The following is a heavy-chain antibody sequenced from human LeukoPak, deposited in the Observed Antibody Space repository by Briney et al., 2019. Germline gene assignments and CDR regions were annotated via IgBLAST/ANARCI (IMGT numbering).Heavy chain of an antibody. CDR2: IYYSGST. D-gene: IGHD2/OR15-2a*01. CDR1: GCSISSYY. CDR3: ARHNRAYRNNHYGMDV. Sequence: WESLSLTCTVSGCSISSYYWSWIRQPPGKGLEWIGYIYYSGSTNYNPSLKSRVTISVDTSKNQFSLKLSSLTAADTAVYYCARHNRAYRNNHYGMDVWGQGTTVTVSS. V-gene: IGHV4-59*08. J-gene: IGHJ6*02.